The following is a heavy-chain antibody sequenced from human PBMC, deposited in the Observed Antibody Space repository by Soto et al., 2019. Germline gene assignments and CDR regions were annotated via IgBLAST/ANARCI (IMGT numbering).Heavy chain of an antibody. J-gene: IGHJ3*02. Sequence: ASVKVSCKASGYSFTGYYMHWVRQAPGQGLEWMGWINPNSGGTNYAQKFQGWVTMTRDTSISTAYMELSRLRSDDTAVYYCARGRGVLRVYAPDAFDIWGQGTMVTVSS. CDR1: GYSFTGYY. CDR3: ARGRGVLRVYAPDAFDI. D-gene: IGHD2-8*01. CDR2: INPNSGGT. V-gene: IGHV1-2*04.